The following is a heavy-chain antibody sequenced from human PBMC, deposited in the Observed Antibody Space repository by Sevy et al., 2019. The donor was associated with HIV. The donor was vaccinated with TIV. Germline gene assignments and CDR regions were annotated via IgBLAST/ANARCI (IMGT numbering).Heavy chain of an antibody. CDR1: GFTFSGHW. V-gene: IGHV3-7*01. CDR2: IKQDGSQT. Sequence: GGSLRLSCAASGFTFSGHWMGWVRQAPGKGLEWVATIKQDGSQTYYVDSVKGRFTISRDNAKSILYLQMDSLRVEETAIYYCASYCEGTSCYPFYYYVLDVWGQGTTVTVSS. CDR3: ASYCEGTSCYPFYYYVLDV. D-gene: IGHD3-10*02. J-gene: IGHJ6*02.